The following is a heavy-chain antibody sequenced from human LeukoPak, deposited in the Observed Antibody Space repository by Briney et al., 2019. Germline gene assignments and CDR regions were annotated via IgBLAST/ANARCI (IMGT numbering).Heavy chain of an antibody. V-gene: IGHV3-21*01. Sequence: GGSLRLSCAASGFTFSSYSMTWVRQAPGKGLEWVSSISSSSSYIYYADSVKGRFTISRDNAKNSLYLQMNSLRAEDTAVYYCARDLAVAAFDIWGQGTMVTVSS. CDR2: ISSSSSYI. CDR3: ARDLAVAAFDI. J-gene: IGHJ3*02. CDR1: GFTFSSYS. D-gene: IGHD6-19*01.